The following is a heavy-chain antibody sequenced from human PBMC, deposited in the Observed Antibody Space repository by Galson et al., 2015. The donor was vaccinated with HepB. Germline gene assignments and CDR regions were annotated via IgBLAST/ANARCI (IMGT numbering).Heavy chain of an antibody. CDR3: ARARAGSAGYGGNSADY. V-gene: IGHV1-18*04. D-gene: IGHD4-23*01. CDR2: ISAYNGNT. J-gene: IGHJ4*02. Sequence: SVKVSCKASGYTFTRYGISWVRQAPGQGLEWMGWISAYNGNTNYAQKLQGRVTMTTDTSTSTAYMELRSLRSDDTAVYYCARARAGSAGYGGNSADYWGQGTLVTVSS. CDR1: GYTFTRYG.